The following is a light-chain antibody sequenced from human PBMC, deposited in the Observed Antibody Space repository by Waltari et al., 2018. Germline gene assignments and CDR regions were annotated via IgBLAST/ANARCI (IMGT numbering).Light chain of an antibody. V-gene: IGKV3-15*01. CDR1: QSVGTK. Sequence: EIVMTHSPVTLTVSPRDRATLSCRASQSVGTKLAWYQQKPGQAPRLLIYGASTRATGIAARFSGSGSGTEFTLTISSLQSEDFAIYYCQQYNLWPWTFVQGTKVDIK. CDR3: QQYNLWPWT. J-gene: IGKJ1*01. CDR2: GAS.